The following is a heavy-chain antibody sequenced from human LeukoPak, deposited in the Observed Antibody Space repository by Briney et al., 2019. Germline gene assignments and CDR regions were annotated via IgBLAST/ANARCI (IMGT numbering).Heavy chain of an antibody. V-gene: IGHV3-23*01. J-gene: IGHJ4*02. CDR1: GFTFSSYA. D-gene: IGHD3-22*01. Sequence: GGSLRLSCAASGFTFSSYAMSWVRQAPGKGLEWVSAISGSGGSTYYADSVEGRFTISRDNSKNTLYLQMNSLRAEDTALYYCAKDTEYYYDSSKASVFDYWGQGTLVTVSS. CDR2: ISGSGGST. CDR3: AKDTEYYYDSSKASVFDY.